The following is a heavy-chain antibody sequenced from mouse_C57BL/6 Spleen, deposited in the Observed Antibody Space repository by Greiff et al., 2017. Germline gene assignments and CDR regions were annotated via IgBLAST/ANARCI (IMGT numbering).Heavy chain of an antibody. CDR3: ARYMVRGFAY. D-gene: IGHD2-2*01. J-gene: IGHJ3*01. V-gene: IGHV1-61*01. Sequence: QVQLQQPGAELVRPGSSVKLSCKASGYTFTSYWMDWVKQRPGQGLEWIGNIYPSDSETHYNQKFKDKATLTVDKSSSTAYMQLSSLTSEDSAVYYCARYMVRGFAYWGQGTLVTVSA. CDR2: IYPSDSET. CDR1: GYTFTSYW.